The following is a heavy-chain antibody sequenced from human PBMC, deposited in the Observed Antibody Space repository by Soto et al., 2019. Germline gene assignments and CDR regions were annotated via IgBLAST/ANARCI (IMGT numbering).Heavy chain of an antibody. CDR1: GGTFSSYA. V-gene: IGHV1-69*06. D-gene: IGHD5-12*01. Sequence: QVQLVQSGAEVKKPGSSVKVSCKASGGTFSSYAISWVRQAPGQGLEWMGGIIPIFGTSNYAEKFQGRVTITADKSKSTAYMELSSLRSEDTAVYYCARDLSGYDSGAFDYWGQGALVTVSS. CDR2: IIPIFGTS. CDR3: ARDLSGYDSGAFDY. J-gene: IGHJ4*02.